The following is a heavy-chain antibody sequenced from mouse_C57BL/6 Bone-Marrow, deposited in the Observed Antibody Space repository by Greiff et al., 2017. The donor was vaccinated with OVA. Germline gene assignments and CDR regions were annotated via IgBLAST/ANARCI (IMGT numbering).Heavy chain of an antibody. V-gene: IGHV5-15*01. CDR2: ISNLAYSI. CDR1: GFTFSDYG. D-gene: IGHD4-1*01. Sequence: EVKLVESGGGLVQPGGSLKLSCAASGFTFSDYGMAWVRQAPRKGPEWVAFISNLAYSIYYADTVTGRFTISRENAKNTLYLEMSSLRSEDTAMYYCARQRTGYYYAMDYWGQGTSVTVSS. CDR3: ARQRTGYYYAMDY. J-gene: IGHJ4*01.